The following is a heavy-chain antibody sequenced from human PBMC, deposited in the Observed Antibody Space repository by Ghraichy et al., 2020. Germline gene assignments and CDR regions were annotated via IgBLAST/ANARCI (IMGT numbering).Heavy chain of an antibody. CDR1: GFTFSSYA. D-gene: IGHD1-26*01. CDR2: ISYDGSNK. Sequence: GGSLRLSCAASGFTFSSYAMHWVRQAPGKGLEWVAVISYDGSNKYYADSVKGRFTISRDNSKNTLYLQMNSLRAEDTAVYYCARDSIVEYYFDYWGQGTLVTVSS. J-gene: IGHJ4*02. CDR3: ARDSIVEYYFDY. V-gene: IGHV3-30-3*01.